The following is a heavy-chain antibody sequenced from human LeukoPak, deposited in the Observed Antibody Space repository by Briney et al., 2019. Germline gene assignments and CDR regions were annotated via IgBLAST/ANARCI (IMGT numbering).Heavy chain of an antibody. Sequence: SETLSLTCTVSGGSLSSYYWTWIRQPPGKGLEWIGYIHDSGSTNYNPSLKSRVTISVDTSKNQFSLKLSSVTAADTAVYYCARAYSGTLPAKDWGQGSLVTVSS. CDR1: GGSLSSYY. V-gene: IGHV4-59*01. D-gene: IGHD1-26*01. J-gene: IGHJ4*02. CDR3: ARAYSGTLPAKD. CDR2: IHDSGST.